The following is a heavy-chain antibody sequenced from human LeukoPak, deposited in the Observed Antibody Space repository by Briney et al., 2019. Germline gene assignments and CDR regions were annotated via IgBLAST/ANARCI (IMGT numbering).Heavy chain of an antibody. D-gene: IGHD2-21*01. Sequence: ASVKVSCKVSGYSLNELSMHWVRQAPGKGLEWMGGFDPEAGKTVYAEKLDGRLTVTDDTTTDTAYMQLSSLRLEDTAVYYCATDMVGYCGGVTCYSEVYWGQGSLVTVSS. J-gene: IGHJ4*02. V-gene: IGHV1-24*01. CDR3: ATDMVGYCGGVTCYSEVY. CDR1: GYSLNELS. CDR2: FDPEAGKT.